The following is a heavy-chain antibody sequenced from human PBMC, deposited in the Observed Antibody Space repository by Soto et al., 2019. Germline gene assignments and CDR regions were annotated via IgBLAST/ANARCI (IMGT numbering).Heavy chain of an antibody. J-gene: IGHJ2*01. CDR3: VSPAPDSSGYLNWYFDL. Sequence: EVQLVESGGGLIQPGGSLRLSCAASGFTVSSNYMSWVRQAPGKGLEWVSVIYSGGSTYYADSVKGRFTISRDNSKNTLYLQMNSLRAEDTAVYYCVSPAPDSSGYLNWYFDLWGRGTLVTVSS. CDR2: IYSGGST. CDR1: GFTVSSNY. D-gene: IGHD3-22*01. V-gene: IGHV3-53*01.